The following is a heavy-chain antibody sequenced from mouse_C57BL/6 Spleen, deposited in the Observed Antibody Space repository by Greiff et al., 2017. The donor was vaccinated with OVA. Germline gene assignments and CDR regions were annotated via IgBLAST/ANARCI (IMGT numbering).Heavy chain of an antibody. Sequence: DVQLVESGAELVRPGASVKLSCTASGFNIKDDYMHWVKQRPEQGLEWIGWIDPENGDTEYASKFQGKATITADTSSNTAYLQLSSLTSEDTAVYYCTTLDTTVGYAMDYWGQGTSVTVSS. CDR2: IDPENGDT. V-gene: IGHV14-4*01. D-gene: IGHD1-1*01. CDR1: GFNIKDDY. CDR3: TTLDTTVGYAMDY. J-gene: IGHJ4*01.